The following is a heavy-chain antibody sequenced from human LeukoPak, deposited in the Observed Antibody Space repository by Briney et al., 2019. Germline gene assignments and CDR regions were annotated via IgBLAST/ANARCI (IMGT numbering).Heavy chain of an antibody. CDR3: ARACGGASCYDTPDFDC. D-gene: IGHD2-2*01. CDR2: ISESSNTM. CDR1: GYSFTTYD. V-gene: IGHV3-48*01. Sequence: GGSLRLSCVASGYSFTTYDMNWVRQSPGKGLEWVSHISESSNTMHYADSVKGRFTISRDNARRSLYLQMNSLRAEDTGVYYCARACGGASCYDTPDFDCWGQGTLVTVAS. J-gene: IGHJ4*02.